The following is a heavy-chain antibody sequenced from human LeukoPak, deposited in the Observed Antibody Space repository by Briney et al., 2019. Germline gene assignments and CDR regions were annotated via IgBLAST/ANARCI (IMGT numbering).Heavy chain of an antibody. CDR1: GFIFSDHY. CDR3: AKDISTRVGTAHFDY. CDR2: ISSGGSIT. V-gene: IGHV3-11*04. Sequence: PGGSLRLSCAASGFIFSDHYMSWVRLTPGKGLEWVSYISSGGSITHCADSVKGRFTISRDNAKNSVYMQMNSLRAEDTAVYYCAKDISTRVGTAHFDYWGQGTLVTVSS. D-gene: IGHD1-1*01. J-gene: IGHJ4*02.